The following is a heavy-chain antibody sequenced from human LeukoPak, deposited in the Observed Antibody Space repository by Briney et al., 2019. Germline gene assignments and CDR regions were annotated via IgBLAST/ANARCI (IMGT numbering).Heavy chain of an antibody. CDR1: AGTFSSYA. D-gene: IGHD1-26*01. J-gene: IGHJ4*02. CDR2: IIPIFGTA. V-gene: IGHV1-69*13. Sequence: SVKVSCKASAGTFSSYAISWVRQAPGQGLEWMGGIIPIFGTANYAQKFQGRVTITADESTSTAYMELSSLRSEDTAVYYCALGATEPGNYFDYWGQGTLVTVSS. CDR3: ALGATEPGNYFDY.